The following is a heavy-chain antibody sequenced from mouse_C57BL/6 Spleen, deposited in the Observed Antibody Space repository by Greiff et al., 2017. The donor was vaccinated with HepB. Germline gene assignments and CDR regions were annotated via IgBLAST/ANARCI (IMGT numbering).Heavy chain of an antibody. J-gene: IGHJ3*01. CDR2: IYPRDGST. Sequence: VQLQQSGPELVKPGASVKLSCKASGYTFTSYDINWVKQRPGQGLEWIGWIYPRDGSTKYHEKFKGKATLTVDTSSSTAYMELHSLTSEDSAFYFCAREQTGTSFAYWGQGTLVTVSA. CDR1: GYTFTSYD. CDR3: AREQTGTSFAY. V-gene: IGHV1-85*01. D-gene: IGHD4-1*01.